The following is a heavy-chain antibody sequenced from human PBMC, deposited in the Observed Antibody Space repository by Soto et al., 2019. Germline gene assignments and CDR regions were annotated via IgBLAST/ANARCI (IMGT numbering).Heavy chain of an antibody. CDR2: NYYSGTT. CDR1: GVSISSYY. J-gene: IGHJ4*02. D-gene: IGHD5-12*01. Sequence: SETLSLTCAVSGVSISSYYWSWLRQPPGKGLEWIGYNYYSGTTKYNPSLTIRVTISVETSKDQVLLRLTSVPAEEPALYYCVRGAYIGYGPAMDHGAQGTRNTVAS. CDR3: VRGAYIGYGPAMDH. V-gene: IGHV4-59*01.